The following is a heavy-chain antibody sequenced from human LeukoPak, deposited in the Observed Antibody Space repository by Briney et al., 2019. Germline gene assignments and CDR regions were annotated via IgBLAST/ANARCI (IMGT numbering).Heavy chain of an antibody. D-gene: IGHD6-6*01. CDR3: ARQSEYSSSPGTSDY. CDR2: INPSGGST. CDR1: GYPFTSYH. Sequence: GASVKVSCKTSGYPFTSYHMHWVRQAPGQGLEWMGIINPSGGSTYYAQKFQGRVTMTRDTSTSTVYMELSSLRSEDTAVYYCARQSEYSSSPGTSDYWGQGTLVTVSS. J-gene: IGHJ4*02. V-gene: IGHV1-46*01.